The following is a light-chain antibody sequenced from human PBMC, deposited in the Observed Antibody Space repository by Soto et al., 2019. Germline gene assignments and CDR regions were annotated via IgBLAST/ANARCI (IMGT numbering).Light chain of an antibody. J-gene: IGLJ1*01. CDR1: SSDVGGYNH. V-gene: IGLV2-14*01. CDR3: SSYASSSGYV. Sequence: QSALTQPASVSGSPGQSITISFTGTSSDVGGYNHVSWYQIHPGKAPKLIIYEVTSRPSGVSYRFSASKSGNSASLTISGLQADDEADDYCSSYASSSGYVFGGGTKLTVL. CDR2: EVT.